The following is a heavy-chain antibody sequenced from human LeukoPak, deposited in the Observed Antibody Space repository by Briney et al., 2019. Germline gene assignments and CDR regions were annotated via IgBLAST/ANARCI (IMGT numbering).Heavy chain of an antibody. J-gene: IGHJ6*03. CDR2: ISYDGSNK. CDR1: GFTFSSYA. CDR3: ARVGYSSSSYYYYYYMDV. Sequence: GGSLRLSCAASGFTFSSYAMHWVRQAPGKGLEWVAVISYDGSNKYYADSVKGRFTISRDNSKNTLYLQMNSLRAEDTALYYCARVGYSSSSYYYYYYMDVWGKGTTVTVSS. D-gene: IGHD6-6*01. V-gene: IGHV3-30*04.